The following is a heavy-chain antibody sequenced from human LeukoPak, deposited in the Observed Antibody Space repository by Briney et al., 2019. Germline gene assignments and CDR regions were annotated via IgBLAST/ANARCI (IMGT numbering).Heavy chain of an antibody. Sequence: SQTLSLTCTVSGGSISSGGYYWSWIRQHPGKGLEWIGYIYYSGSTYYNPSLKSRVTISVDTSKNQFSLKLSSLTAADTAVYYCARDRRYCSSTSCFNWFDPWGQGTLVTVSS. CDR3: ARDRRYCSSTSCFNWFDP. CDR2: IYYSGST. V-gene: IGHV4-31*03. CDR1: GGSISSGGYY. J-gene: IGHJ5*02. D-gene: IGHD2-2*01.